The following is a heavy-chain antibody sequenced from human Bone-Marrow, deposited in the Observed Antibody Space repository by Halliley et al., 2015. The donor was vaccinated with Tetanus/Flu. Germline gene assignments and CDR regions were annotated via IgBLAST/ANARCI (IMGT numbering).Heavy chain of an antibody. CDR3: ARDAYPFGRYWYFDV. D-gene: IGHD3-16*01. Sequence: SSTTGSGADVDYADSVKGRFTFSRDNSKNTLYLQRDNLRAEDTAIYYCARDAYPFGRYWYFDVWGRGTLVTVSS. J-gene: IGHJ2*01. V-gene: IGHV3-23*01. CDR2: TTGSGADV.